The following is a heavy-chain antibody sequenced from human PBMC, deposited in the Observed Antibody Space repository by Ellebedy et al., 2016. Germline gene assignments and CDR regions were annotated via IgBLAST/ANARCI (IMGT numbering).Heavy chain of an antibody. CDR2: FDPEDGET. D-gene: IGHD2-2*01. Sequence: ASVKVSCKVSGYTLTELSMHWVRQAPGKGLEWMGGFDPEDGETIYAQKFQGRVTMPEDKSTDTAYMKLSSLRSEDTAVYYCARDIVVLPPATPRGLAYYYGMDVWGQGTTVTVSS. CDR3: ARDIVVLPPATPRGLAYYYGMDV. CDR1: GYTLTELS. V-gene: IGHV1-24*01. J-gene: IGHJ6*02.